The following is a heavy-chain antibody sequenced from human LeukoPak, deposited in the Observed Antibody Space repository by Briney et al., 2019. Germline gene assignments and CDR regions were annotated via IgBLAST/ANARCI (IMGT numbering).Heavy chain of an antibody. J-gene: IGHJ3*01. D-gene: IGHD2-21*01. Sequence: GGSLRLSSAAAGFTVSNNCVTWVRQAPGQGLDWVSVICGDGRLFYADSVKCRFSVSRDNSGNTIYLQVTSLRADAPTVYFCASERGDKDMSGGSSFDVWGQGTLVIVSS. V-gene: IGHV3-53*01. CDR3: ASERGDKDMSGGSSFDV. CDR1: GFTVSNNC. CDR2: ICGDGRL.